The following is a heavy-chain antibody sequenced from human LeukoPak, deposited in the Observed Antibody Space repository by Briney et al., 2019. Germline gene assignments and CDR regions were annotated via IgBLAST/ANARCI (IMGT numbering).Heavy chain of an antibody. CDR2: CGTP. CDR3: TRGGDVYKLRNF. Sequence: SETLTLTCTVSDDSISTNNYYWSWIRQPPGKGLEWVGTCGTPYYSPSLNSRVSISVDTSKNQFSLMLKSVTATDTAVYYCTRGGDVYKLRNFWGQGTLVTVSS. CDR1: DDSISTNNYY. V-gene: IGHV4-39*01. J-gene: IGHJ4*02. D-gene: IGHD5-24*01.